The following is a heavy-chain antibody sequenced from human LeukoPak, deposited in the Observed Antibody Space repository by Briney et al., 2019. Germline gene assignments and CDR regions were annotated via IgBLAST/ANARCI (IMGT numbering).Heavy chain of an antibody. Sequence: SETLSLTCTVCGGSLSPYYWSWMRQPPGTGLECTGYTYLPGTTRYNPPLNSRVTISVETSKNQFSLRLNSVTAADTARYYCARLDSGDHGNTPHWNQGTLVTVSS. CDR3: ARLDSGDHGNTPH. D-gene: IGHD1-26*01. J-gene: IGHJ1*01. V-gene: IGHV4-59*08. CDR1: GGSLSPYY. CDR2: TYLPGTT.